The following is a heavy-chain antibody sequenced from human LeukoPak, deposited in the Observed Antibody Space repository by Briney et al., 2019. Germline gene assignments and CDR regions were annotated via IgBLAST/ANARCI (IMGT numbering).Heavy chain of an antibody. J-gene: IGHJ5*02. Sequence: SENLSLTCAVSGGSISSSNWWSWVRQPPGEGLEWIGEICHSGNTNYNPSLKSRVTISLDKSKNQFSLKLTSVTTADTAVYYCGREEPVGMSFDPWGQGTLVTVSS. CDR2: ICHSGNT. D-gene: IGHD1-14*01. CDR3: GREEPVGMSFDP. CDR1: GGSISSSNW. V-gene: IGHV4-4*02.